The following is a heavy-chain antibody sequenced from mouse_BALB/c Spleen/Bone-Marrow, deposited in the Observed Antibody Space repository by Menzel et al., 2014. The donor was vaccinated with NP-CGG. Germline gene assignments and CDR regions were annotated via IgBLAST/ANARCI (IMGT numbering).Heavy chain of an antibody. D-gene: IGHD2-4*01. J-gene: IGHJ4*01. CDR1: GFTFSSYD. V-gene: IGHV5-9-3*01. Sequence: DVHLVESGGGLVKPGGSLTLSCAASGFTFSSYDMSWVRQTPEKRLERVAIINTGGSYTYYSDSVKGRFTISRDNAKNTLFLQMTSLRSEDTAMYYCTRKGALITHYYAMDYWGQGTSVTVSS. CDR3: TRKGALITHYYAMDY. CDR2: INTGGSYT.